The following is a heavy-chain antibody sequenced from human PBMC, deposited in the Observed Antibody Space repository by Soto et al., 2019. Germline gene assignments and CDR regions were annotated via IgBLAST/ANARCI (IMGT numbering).Heavy chain of an antibody. D-gene: IGHD6-19*01. V-gene: IGHV2-26*01. Sequence: QVTLKESGPVLVKPTETLTLRCTVSGLSITDSEMGVSWIRQPPGQPLEWLAHIDSSGEKSYRTFLKSRLAISKDTSKSQIVLTRTNMDPADTATYYCARRHLAVAVSPWFDPWGQGSPVTVSS. CDR1: GLSITDSEMG. CDR2: IDSSGEK. J-gene: IGHJ5*02. CDR3: ARRHLAVAVSPWFDP.